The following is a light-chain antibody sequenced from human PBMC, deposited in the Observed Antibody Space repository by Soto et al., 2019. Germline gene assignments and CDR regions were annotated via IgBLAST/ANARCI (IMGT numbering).Light chain of an antibody. CDR3: QQYSNLIT. Sequence: DIVMTQSPAPLSVSPGERATLSCRASQSVSSNLAWYQQKPGQAPRLLIYGASTRATGIPARFSGSGSGTESTLTISSLQSEDFAVYYCQQYSNLITFGQGTRLEIK. J-gene: IGKJ5*01. CDR1: QSVSSN. CDR2: GAS. V-gene: IGKV3-15*01.